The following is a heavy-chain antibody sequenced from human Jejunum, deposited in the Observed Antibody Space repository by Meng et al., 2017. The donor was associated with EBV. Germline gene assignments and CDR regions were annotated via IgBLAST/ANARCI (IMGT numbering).Heavy chain of an antibody. CDR1: GYTFNKNA. J-gene: IGHJ2*01. D-gene: IGHD6-19*01. CDR3: AREQWLETNWYFDL. CDR2: ISTKTGNP. Sequence: QVQLVQSGSEWKEPGASVKVSCKASGYTFNKNALNWVRQAPGQGLEWMGWISTKTGNPTYAQGFTGRYIFSLDTSVSTTYLEIDSLQPDDTAVYYCAREQWLETNWYFDLWGRGTLVTVSS. V-gene: IGHV7-4-1*01.